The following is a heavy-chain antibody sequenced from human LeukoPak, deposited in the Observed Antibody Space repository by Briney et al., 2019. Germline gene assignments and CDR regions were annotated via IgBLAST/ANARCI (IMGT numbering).Heavy chain of an antibody. D-gene: IGHD3-10*01. V-gene: IGHV3-7*01. Sequence: PGGSLRLSCGASGFTFSSYWMSWVRQAPGKGLEWVANIKQDGSEKYYVDSVKGRFTISRDNAKNSLYLQMNSPRAEDTAVYYCARVDGSGSYIYYYYMDVWGKGTTVTVSS. CDR3: ARVDGSGSYIYYYYMDV. CDR2: IKQDGSEK. J-gene: IGHJ6*03. CDR1: GFTFSSYW.